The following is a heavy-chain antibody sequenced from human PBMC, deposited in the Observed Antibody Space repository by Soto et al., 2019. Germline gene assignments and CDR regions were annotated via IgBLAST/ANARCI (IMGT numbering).Heavy chain of an antibody. D-gene: IGHD6-19*01. Sequence: QVQLVQSGGEVKMPGASVKVSCKASGYTFTSYHITWVRQAPGQGLEWMGWISAYNGNTNYAQNFQGRVSMTTDSSTNTAYMELRNLRSDDTAVYYCARRTSSAGYFCDYWSLGTLGTVAS. CDR2: ISAYNGNT. V-gene: IGHV1-18*01. CDR3: ARRTSSAGYFCDY. CDR1: GYTFTSYH. J-gene: IGHJ4*02.